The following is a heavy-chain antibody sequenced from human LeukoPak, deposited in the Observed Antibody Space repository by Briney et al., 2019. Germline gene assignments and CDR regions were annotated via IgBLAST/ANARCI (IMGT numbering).Heavy chain of an antibody. CDR3: ARGPLRGVRQKDWFDP. Sequence: ASVKVSCKASGYTFSSNHIHWVRQATGQGLEWVGWMNPNSGNTGYAQKFQGRVTITRNTSISTAYMELSSLRSEDTAVYYCARGPLRGVRQKDWFDPWGQGTLVTVSS. CDR2: MNPNSGNT. J-gene: IGHJ5*02. V-gene: IGHV1-8*01. D-gene: IGHD3-10*01. CDR1: GYTFSSNH.